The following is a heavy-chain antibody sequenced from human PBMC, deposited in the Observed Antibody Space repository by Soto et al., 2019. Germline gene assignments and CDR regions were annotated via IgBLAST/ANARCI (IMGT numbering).Heavy chain of an antibody. V-gene: IGHV4-34*01. D-gene: IGHD1-1*01. CDR3: AQNGPYSLAV. CDR2: INHSGST. Sequence: SATLSLTCAFHSSSFIGYYWSWIRQPPGKGLEWIGEINHSGSTNYNPSLKSRVTISVDKSKNQFSLSLNSVTAADTAFYFCAQNGPYSLAVWGQGTTVTVS. J-gene: IGHJ6*02. CDR1: SSSFIGYY.